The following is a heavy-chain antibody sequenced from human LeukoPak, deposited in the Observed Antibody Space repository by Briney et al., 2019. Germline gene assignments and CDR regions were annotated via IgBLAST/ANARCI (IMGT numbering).Heavy chain of an antibody. CDR2: IYHSGST. J-gene: IGHJ2*01. Sequence: SQTLSLTCAVSGGSISSGGYSWSWIRQPPGKGLEWIGYIYHSGSTYYNPSLKSRVTISVDRSKNQFSLKLSSVTAADTAVYYCARDQTSLYLMTTVTTAFDLWGRGTLVTVSS. D-gene: IGHD4-11*01. CDR3: ARDQTSLYLMTTVTTAFDL. V-gene: IGHV4-30-2*01. CDR1: GGSISSGGYS.